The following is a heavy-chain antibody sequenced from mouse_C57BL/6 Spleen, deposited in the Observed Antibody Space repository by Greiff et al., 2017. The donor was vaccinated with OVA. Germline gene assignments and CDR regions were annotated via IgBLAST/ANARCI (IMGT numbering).Heavy chain of an antibody. J-gene: IGHJ3*01. D-gene: IGHD4-1*02. CDR3: PRFLNWDEGFAY. V-gene: IGHV1-64*01. Sequence: VQLQQPGAELVKPGASVKLSCKASGYTFTSYWMHWVKQRPGQGLEWIGMIHPNSGSTNYNEKFKSKATLTVDKSSSTAYMQLSSLTSEDSAVYYCPRFLNWDEGFAYWGQGTLVTVSA. CDR1: GYTFTSYW. CDR2: IHPNSGST.